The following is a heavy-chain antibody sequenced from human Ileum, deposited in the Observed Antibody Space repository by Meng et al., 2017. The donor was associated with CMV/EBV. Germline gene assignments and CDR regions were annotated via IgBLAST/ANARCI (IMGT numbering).Heavy chain of an antibody. D-gene: IGHD3-3*01. CDR1: GYTFTSYG. CDR3: AIRFLGWLPTQH. CDR2: ISAYNGNT. J-gene: IGHJ1*01. V-gene: IGHV1-18*01. Sequence: ASVKVSCKASGYTFTSYGISWVRQAPGQGLEWMGWISAYNGNTNYAQKLQGRVTMTTDTSTSTAYMELRSLRSDDTAVYCCAIRFLGWLPTQHWGQGTLVTVSS.